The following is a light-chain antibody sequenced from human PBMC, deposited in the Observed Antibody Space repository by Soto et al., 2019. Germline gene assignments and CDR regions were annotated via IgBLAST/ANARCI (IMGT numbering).Light chain of an antibody. V-gene: IGLV2-14*01. CDR2: DVS. CDR3: SSYTSSSTPLYV. J-gene: IGLJ1*01. CDR1: SSDVGGYNY. Sequence: QSALTQPASGSGSPGQSITLSCTGTSSDVGGYNYVSWYQQHPGKAPKLMIYDVSNRPSGVSDRFSGSKSGNTASLTISGLQAEDEADYYCSSYTSSSTPLYVFGTGTKLTVL.